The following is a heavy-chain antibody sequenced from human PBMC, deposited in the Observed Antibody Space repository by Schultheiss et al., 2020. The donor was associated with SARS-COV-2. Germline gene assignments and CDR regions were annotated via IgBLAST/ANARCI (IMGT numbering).Heavy chain of an antibody. CDR1: GGSISSYY. J-gene: IGHJ5*02. CDR3: ARTPPYSSSSLGLFDP. D-gene: IGHD6-6*01. Sequence: SETLSLTCTVSGGSISSYYWGWIRQPPGKGLEWIGEINHSGSTNYNPSLKSRVTISVDTSKNQFSLKLSSVTAADTAVYYCARTPPYSSSSLGLFDPWGQGTLVTVSS. CDR2: INHSGST. V-gene: IGHV4-34*01.